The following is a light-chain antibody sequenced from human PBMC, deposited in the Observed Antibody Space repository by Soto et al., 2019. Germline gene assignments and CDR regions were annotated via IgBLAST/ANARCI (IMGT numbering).Light chain of an antibody. Sequence: DIQMTQSPSTLSASVGDRVTITCRASQSISNWLAWYQQKPGKAPKFLIFDASNLASGVPSRFSGSGSGTEFTLTIGSLQPDDFATYYCQQYDSYPVTSGQGTKLEIK. V-gene: IGKV1-5*01. CDR3: QQYDSYPVT. J-gene: IGKJ2*01. CDR2: DAS. CDR1: QSISNW.